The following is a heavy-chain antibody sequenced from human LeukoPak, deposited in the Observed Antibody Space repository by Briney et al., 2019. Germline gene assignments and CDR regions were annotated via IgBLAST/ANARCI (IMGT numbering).Heavy chain of an antibody. D-gene: IGHD3-22*01. CDR1: GYTFTDSY. V-gene: IGHV1-2*02. CDR2: INPKSGDT. J-gene: IGHJ6*03. Sequence: AASVKVSCKASGYTFTDSYIHWVRQAPGQGLEWMGWINPKSGDTKYAEKFQGRVTVTRDTSITTAYMELSRLRSDDTAVYYCAGDYFDSGGLGYYYYYMDVWGKGTTVTVSS. CDR3: AGDYFDSGGLGYYYYYMDV.